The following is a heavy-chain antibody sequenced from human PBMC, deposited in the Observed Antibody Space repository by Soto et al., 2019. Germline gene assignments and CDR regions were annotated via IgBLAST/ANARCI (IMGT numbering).Heavy chain of an antibody. Sequence: GXSVKVSCKASGYTFTKYIIHWVRQAPGQRLEWMGWINAGKGNTKYSQKFQGRVTITRDTSASKAYMELRSLRSEDTAVYYCARDRVWTKVVTDGDSFHIWGPGKMVTVSS. V-gene: IGHV1-3*01. CDR2: INAGKGNT. CDR3: ARDRVWTKVVTDGDSFHI. D-gene: IGHD4-17*01. J-gene: IGHJ3*02. CDR1: GYTFTKYI.